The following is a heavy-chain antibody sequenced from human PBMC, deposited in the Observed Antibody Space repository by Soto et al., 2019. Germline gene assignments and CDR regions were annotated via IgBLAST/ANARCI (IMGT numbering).Heavy chain of an antibody. CDR2: ISAHNGNT. V-gene: IGHV1-18*01. J-gene: IGHJ4*02. Sequence: QVHLMQSGAEVKKPGASVKVSCKASGYTFTSYGITWVRQAPGQGLEWMGWISAHNGNTDYAQKLQGRVIVTRDTSTSTAYMELRSPISDDTAVYYCARGRYGDYWGQGALVTVSS. CDR3: ARGRYGDY. CDR1: GYTFTSYG. D-gene: IGHD1-1*01.